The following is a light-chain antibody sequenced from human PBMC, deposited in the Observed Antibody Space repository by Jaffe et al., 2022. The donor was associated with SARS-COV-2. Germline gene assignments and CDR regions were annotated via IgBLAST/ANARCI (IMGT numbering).Light chain of an antibody. V-gene: IGKV3-15*01. CDR3: QQYDNSPLT. Sequence: EKVMTQSPATLSVSPGERATLSCRASQSVSSNLAWYQQKPGQAPRLLIYGASTRATGIPARFSGSGSGTEFTLTISSLQSEDFAVYYCQQYDNSPLTFGGGTKVEIK. J-gene: IGKJ4*01. CDR1: QSVSSN. CDR2: GAS.